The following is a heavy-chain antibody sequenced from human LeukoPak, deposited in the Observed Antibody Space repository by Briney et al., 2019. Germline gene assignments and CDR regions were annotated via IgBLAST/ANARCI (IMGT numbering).Heavy chain of an antibody. Sequence: ASVKVSCKASGYTFTSYGISWVRQAPGQGLEWMGWISAYNGNTNYAQKLQGRVTMTTDTSTSTAYMELRSLRSDDTAVYYCARSPLGRQLLNRNWFDPWGQGTLATVSS. CDR3: ARSPLGRQLLNRNWFDP. CDR1: GYTFTSYG. CDR2: ISAYNGNT. J-gene: IGHJ5*02. V-gene: IGHV1-18*01. D-gene: IGHD2-2*02.